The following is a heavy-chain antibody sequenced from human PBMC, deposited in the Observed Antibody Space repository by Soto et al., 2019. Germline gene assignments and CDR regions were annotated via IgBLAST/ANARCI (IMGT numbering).Heavy chain of an antibody. J-gene: IGHJ4*02. V-gene: IGHV1-69*06. CDR3: ARNGYSYGAFDY. CDR2: IIPILGTA. D-gene: IGHD5-18*01. CDR1: GGTFSSYA. Sequence: QVQLVQSGAEVKKPGSSAKVSCKASGGTFSSYAISWVRQAPGQGLEWMGGIIPILGTANYAQKFQGRVTITADKSTSTAYMELSSLRSEDTAVYYCARNGYSYGAFDYWGQGTLVTVSS.